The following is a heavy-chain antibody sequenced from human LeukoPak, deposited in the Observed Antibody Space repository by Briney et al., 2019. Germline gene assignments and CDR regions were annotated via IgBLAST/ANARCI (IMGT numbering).Heavy chain of an antibody. D-gene: IGHD4/OR15-4a*01. V-gene: IGHV4-34*01. CDR1: GGSFSGYY. CDR2: INHSGST. CDR3: ASLYGGYVDY. Sequence: SETLSLTCAVYGGSFSGYYWSWIRQPPGKGLEWIGEINHSGSTNYSPSLKSRVTISVDTSKNQFSLKLSSVTAADTAVYYCASLYGGYVDYWGQGTLVTVSS. J-gene: IGHJ4*02.